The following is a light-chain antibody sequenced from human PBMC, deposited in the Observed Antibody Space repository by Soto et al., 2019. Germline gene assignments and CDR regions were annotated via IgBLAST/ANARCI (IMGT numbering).Light chain of an antibody. Sequence: EIVLTQSPGTLSLSPGERATLSCRASQTVTRSYLAWYQHKPGQAPRLLISGISRRAPGIPDRFSGDGSGTDSTLTISRLEPEDYAVYYCHQYDGSPITFGQGTRLEIK. CDR2: GIS. CDR3: HQYDGSPIT. CDR1: QTVTRSY. V-gene: IGKV3-20*01. J-gene: IGKJ5*01.